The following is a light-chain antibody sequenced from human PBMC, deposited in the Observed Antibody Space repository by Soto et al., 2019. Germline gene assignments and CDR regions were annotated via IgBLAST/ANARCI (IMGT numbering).Light chain of an antibody. Sequence: DIQMTQSPSSLSASVGDRVTITCRASQSISSYLNWYQQKPGKDPKLLIYAASSLQSGVPSRFSGSGSGTDFTLTISSLQPEDFATCYWQQSDSTPWTFGEGTKVEIK. CDR3: QQSDSTPWT. V-gene: IGKV1-39*01. CDR1: QSISSY. CDR2: AAS. J-gene: IGKJ1*01.